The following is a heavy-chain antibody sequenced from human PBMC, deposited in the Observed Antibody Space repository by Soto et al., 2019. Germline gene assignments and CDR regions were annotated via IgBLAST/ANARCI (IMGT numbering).Heavy chain of an antibody. CDR3: ARVDTAIRLGWVYYYGMDV. V-gene: IGHV1-69*13. D-gene: IGHD5-18*01. CDR2: IIPIFGTA. CDR1: GGTFSSYA. J-gene: IGHJ6*02. Sequence: RASVKVSCKASGGTFSSYAISWVRQAPGQGLEWMGGIIPIFGTANYAQKFQGRVTITADESTSTAYMELSSLRSEDTAVYYCARVDTAIRLGWVYYYGMDVWGQGTTVTVSS.